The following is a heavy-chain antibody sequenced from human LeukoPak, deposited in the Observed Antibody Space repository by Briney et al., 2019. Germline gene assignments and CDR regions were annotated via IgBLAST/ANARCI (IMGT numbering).Heavy chain of an antibody. CDR3: ARDLGGNYGGVDYYYGMDV. D-gene: IGHD3-16*01. V-gene: IGHV3-74*01. J-gene: IGHJ6*02. CDR1: GFTFSNYW. Sequence: GGSLRLSCVASGFTFSNYWMHWVRQVPGKGPEWVSRINKDGSITNFADSVKGRFTISRDNAKNTVYLQMNSLRAEDTAVYYCARDLGGNYGGVDYYYGMDVWGQGTTVTVSS. CDR2: INKDGSIT.